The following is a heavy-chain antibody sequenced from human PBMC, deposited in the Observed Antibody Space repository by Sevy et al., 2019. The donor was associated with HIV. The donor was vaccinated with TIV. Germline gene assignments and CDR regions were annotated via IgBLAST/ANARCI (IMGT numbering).Heavy chain of an antibody. CDR3: TTDVSSGYYYGYYYYGMDV. CDR1: GFTFSNAW. CDR2: IKSKTDGGTT. J-gene: IGHJ6*02. Sequence: GGSLRLSCAASGFTFSNAWMSWVRQAPGKGLEWVGRIKSKTDGGTTDYAAPVKGRFTISRDDSNNTLYLQMNSLKTEDTAVYYCTTDVSSGYYYGYYYYGMDVWGQGTTVTVSS. D-gene: IGHD3-22*01. V-gene: IGHV3-15*01.